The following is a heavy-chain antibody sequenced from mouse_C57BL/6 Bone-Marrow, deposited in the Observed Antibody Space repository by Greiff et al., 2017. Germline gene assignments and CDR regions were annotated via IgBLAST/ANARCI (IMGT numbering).Heavy chain of an antibody. CDR3: AREGFDY. V-gene: IGHV5-6*01. CDR2: ISSGGSYT. J-gene: IGHJ2*01. CDR1: GFTFSSYG. Sequence: EVNLVESGGDLVKPGGSLKLSCAASGFTFSSYGLSWVRQTPDKRLEWVATISSGGSYTYYPDSVKGRFTISRDNAKNTLYLQMSSLKSEDTAMYYCAREGFDYWGQGTTLTVSS.